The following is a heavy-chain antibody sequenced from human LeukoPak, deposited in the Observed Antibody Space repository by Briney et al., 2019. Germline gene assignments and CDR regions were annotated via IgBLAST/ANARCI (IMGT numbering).Heavy chain of an antibody. CDR2: IRSKAYGGTT. D-gene: IGHD3-22*01. CDR1: GFTFGDYA. CDR3: TRDYDSSGYYY. J-gene: IGHJ4*02. Sequence: GGSLRLSCKASGFTFGDYAMSWVRQAPGKGLEWVGFIRSKAYGGTTEYAASVKGRFTISRDDSKSIAYLQMNSLKTEDTAVYYCTRDYDSSGYYYWGQGTLVTVSS. V-gene: IGHV3-49*04.